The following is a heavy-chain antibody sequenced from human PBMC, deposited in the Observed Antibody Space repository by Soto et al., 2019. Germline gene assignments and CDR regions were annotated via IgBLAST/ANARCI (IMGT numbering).Heavy chain of an antibody. Sequence: GASVKVSCKASGYTFTSYYMHWVRQAPGQGLEWMGIINPSGGSTSYAQKFQGRVTMTRDTSTSTVYMELSSLRSEDTAVYYCARDGSGYDILTGYLDYWGQGTLVTVSS. J-gene: IGHJ4*02. D-gene: IGHD3-9*01. CDR2: INPSGGST. CDR1: GYTFTSYY. V-gene: IGHV1-46*03. CDR3: ARDGSGYDILTGYLDY.